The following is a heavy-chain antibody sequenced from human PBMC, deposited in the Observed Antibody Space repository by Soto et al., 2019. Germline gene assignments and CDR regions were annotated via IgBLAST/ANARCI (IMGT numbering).Heavy chain of an antibody. Sequence: GGSLRLSCAASGFTFSSYAMSWVRQAPGKGLEWVSAISGSGGSTYYADSVKGRFTISRDNSKNTLYLQMNSLRAEDTAVYYCAKDYGGYGDYDDAFDIWGQGTMVTVSS. CDR2: ISGSGGST. CDR3: AKDYGGYGDYDDAFDI. V-gene: IGHV3-23*01. J-gene: IGHJ3*02. D-gene: IGHD4-17*01. CDR1: GFTFSSYA.